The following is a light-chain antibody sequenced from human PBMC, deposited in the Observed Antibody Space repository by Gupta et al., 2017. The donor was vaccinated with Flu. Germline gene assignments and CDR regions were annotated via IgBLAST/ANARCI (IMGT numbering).Light chain of an antibody. CDR1: QSVSAY. CDR3: QQYDKWPFT. J-gene: IGKJ3*01. CDR2: DAS. V-gene: IGKV3-15*01. Sequence: PATLSVSPGEGATLSCRASQSVSAYVAWYRQKPGQAPSLLIYDASTRAPGIPARFSGRGSGTKFTLTISSLQSEDFAIYYCQQYDKWPFTFGPGTKVDLK.